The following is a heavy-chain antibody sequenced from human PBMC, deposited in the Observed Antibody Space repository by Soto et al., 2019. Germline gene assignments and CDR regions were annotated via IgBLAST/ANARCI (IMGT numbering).Heavy chain of an antibody. V-gene: IGHV4-31*03. CDR3: ARFWRGPAAIYYYYGMDV. J-gene: IGHJ6*02. CDR2: IYYSGST. Sequence: QVQQQESGPGLVKPSQTLSLTCTVSGGSISSGGYYWSWIRQHPGKGLEWIGYIYYSGSTYYNPSLKRRVTISVDTSKNQCSLKLSSVTAADTAVYYCARFWRGPAAIYYYYGMDVWGHGTTVTVSS. CDR1: GGSISSGGYY. D-gene: IGHD2-2*01.